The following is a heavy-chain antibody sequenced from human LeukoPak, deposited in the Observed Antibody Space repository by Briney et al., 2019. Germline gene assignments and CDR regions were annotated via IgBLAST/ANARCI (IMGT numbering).Heavy chain of an antibody. D-gene: IGHD6-13*01. J-gene: IGHJ4*02. CDR1: GNSITSGYY. Sequence: SETLSLTCAVSGNSITSGYYWGWIRQPPGKGLEWIGSIFHTGRTYYNPSLKSRVTISVDTSKNQFSLKVNSVTAADTAWYYWGRHGFVPRSSSRDYWGQGILVNVS. CDR3: GRHGFVPRSSSRDY. V-gene: IGHV4-38-2*01. CDR2: IFHTGRT.